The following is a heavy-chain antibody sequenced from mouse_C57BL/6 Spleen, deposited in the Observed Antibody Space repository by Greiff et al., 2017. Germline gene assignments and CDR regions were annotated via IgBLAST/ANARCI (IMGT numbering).Heavy chain of an antibody. CDR2: ISGGGGNT. J-gene: IGHJ2*01. Sequence: EVQVVESGGGLVKPGGSLKLSCAASGFTFSSYTMSWVRQTPVKRLEWVATISGGGGNTYYPDSVKGRFTISRDNAKSTLYLQMSSLRSEDTALYYCARGYYNDYWGQGTTLTVSS. CDR1: GFTFSSYT. V-gene: IGHV5-9*01. CDR3: ARGYYNDY.